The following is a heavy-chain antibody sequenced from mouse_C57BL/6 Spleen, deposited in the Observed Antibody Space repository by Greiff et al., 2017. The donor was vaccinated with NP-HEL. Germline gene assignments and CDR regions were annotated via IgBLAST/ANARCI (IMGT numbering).Heavy chain of an antibody. Sequence: VQLQQSGAELVKPGASVKLSCKASGYTFTSYWMHWVKQRPGQGLEWIGMIHPNSGSTNYNEKFKSKATLTVDKSSSTAYMQLSSLTSEDSAVYYCARVVADYYAMDYWGQGTSVTVSS. CDR3: ARVVADYYAMDY. J-gene: IGHJ4*01. CDR2: IHPNSGST. V-gene: IGHV1-64*01. CDR1: GYTFTSYW. D-gene: IGHD1-1*01.